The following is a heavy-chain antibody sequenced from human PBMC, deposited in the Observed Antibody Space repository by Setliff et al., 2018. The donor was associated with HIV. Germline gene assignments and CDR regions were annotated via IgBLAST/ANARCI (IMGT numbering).Heavy chain of an antibody. CDR1: GGSISSGSYY. D-gene: IGHD3-22*01. V-gene: IGHV4-61*09. CDR2: IYSSGST. Sequence: KPSETLSLTCTVSGGSISSGSYYWSWIRQPAGKGLDWIGYIYSSGSTDYNPSLKSRITISVDTSKNQFSLQLSSVTAADTAVYYCARHYYTDPFDYWGQGILVTVSS. CDR3: ARHYYTDPFDY. J-gene: IGHJ4*02.